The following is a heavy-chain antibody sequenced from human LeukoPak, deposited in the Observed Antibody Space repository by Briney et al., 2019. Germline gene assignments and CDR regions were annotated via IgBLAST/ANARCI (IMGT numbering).Heavy chain of an antibody. V-gene: IGHV2-5*01. J-gene: IGHJ6*02. CDR3: AQGYSSSWYTRYYYGMDV. CDR1: GFSLSTTGVG. Sequence: SGPTLVNPTQTLTLTCTFSGFSLSTTGVGVGWIRQPPRKTLEGIAHINWTEGRRDRPSLKTRLTITKDTSKNQVVLTMTNMDPVDTATYYCAQGYSSSWYTRYYYGMDVWGQGTTVTVSS. D-gene: IGHD6-13*01. CDR2: INWTEGR.